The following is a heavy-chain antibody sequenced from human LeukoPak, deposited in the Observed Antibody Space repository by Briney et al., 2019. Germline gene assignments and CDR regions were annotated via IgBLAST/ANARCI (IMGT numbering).Heavy chain of an antibody. CDR3: AREQARYWYFDL. CDR2: INHSGST. V-gene: IGHV4-34*01. Sequence: SETLSLTCAVYGGSFSGYYWSWIRQPPGKGLEWIGEINHSGSTNYNPSLKSRVTISVDTPKNQFSLKLSSVTAADTAVYYCAREQARYWYFDLWGRGTLVTVSS. CDR1: GGSFSGYY. J-gene: IGHJ2*01.